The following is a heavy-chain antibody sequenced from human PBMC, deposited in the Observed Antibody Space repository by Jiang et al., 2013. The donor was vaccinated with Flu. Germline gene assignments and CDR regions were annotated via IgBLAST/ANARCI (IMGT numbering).Heavy chain of an antibody. CDR2: IKQDGSEK. CDR1: GFTFSSYW. V-gene: IGHV3-7*01. J-gene: IGHJ3*02. CDR3: ARDNSRQKILKGFDI. D-gene: IGHD2-21*01. Sequence: QLVESGGGLVQPGGSLRLSCAASGFTFSSYWMTWVRQAPGKGLEWVANIKQDGSEKYYVDSVKGRFTISRDNAKNSLYLQMSGLRAEDTAVYYCARDNSRQKILKGFDIWGQGAKVTVSS.